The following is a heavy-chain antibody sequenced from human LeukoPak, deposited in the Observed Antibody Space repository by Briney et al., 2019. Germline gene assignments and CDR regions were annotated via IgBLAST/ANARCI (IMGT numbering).Heavy chain of an antibody. CDR1: GFTFSNSA. J-gene: IGHJ4*02. CDR3: AKEIVPPSGYYFDY. D-gene: IGHD6-6*01. Sequence: GGSLRLSCAASGFTFSNSAMNWVRQAPGKRLEWVSSISGSGVNTYYADSVKGRFTIFRDNSKNTLYLQMNSLRVEDTAVYYCAKEIVPPSGYYFDYWGQGTLVTVSS. CDR2: ISGSGVNT. V-gene: IGHV3-23*01.